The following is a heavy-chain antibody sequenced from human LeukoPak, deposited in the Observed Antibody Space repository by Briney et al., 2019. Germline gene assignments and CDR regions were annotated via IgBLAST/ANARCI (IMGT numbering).Heavy chain of an antibody. J-gene: IGHJ3*02. V-gene: IGHV1-2*02. CDR2: VNPNSGGT. Sequence: GASVKVSCKASGYTFTGYYMHWVRQAPGQGLEWMGWVNPNSGGTNYAQKFQGRVTMTRDTSISTAYMELSRLRSDDTAVYYCARDRGRCTNGVCFKLGAFDIWGQGTMVTVSS. CDR3: ARDRGRCTNGVCFKLGAFDI. D-gene: IGHD2-8*01. CDR1: GYTFTGYY.